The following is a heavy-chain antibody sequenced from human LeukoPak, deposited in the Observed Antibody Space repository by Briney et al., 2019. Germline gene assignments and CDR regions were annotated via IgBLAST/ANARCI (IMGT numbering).Heavy chain of an antibody. V-gene: IGHV4-59*08. CDR2: IYYSGST. D-gene: IGHD5-12*01. Sequence: SETLSLTCTVSGGSISSYYWSWIRQPPGKGLEWIGYIYYSGSTYYNPSLKSRVTISLDTSKNQFSLKLSSVTAADTAVYYCARHPKYSGYDRWFDPWGQGTLVTVSS. J-gene: IGHJ5*02. CDR1: GGSISSYY. CDR3: ARHPKYSGYDRWFDP.